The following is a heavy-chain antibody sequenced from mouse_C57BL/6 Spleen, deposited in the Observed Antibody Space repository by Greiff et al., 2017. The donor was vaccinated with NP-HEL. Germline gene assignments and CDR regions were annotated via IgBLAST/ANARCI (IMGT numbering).Heavy chain of an antibody. CDR2: ISSGGSYT. CDR1: GFTFSSYG. CDR3: ARHAYGGSYEYFDV. V-gene: IGHV5-6*01. Sequence: EVQGVESGGDLVKPGGSLKLSCAASGFTFSSYGMSWVRQTPDKRLEWVATISSGGSYTYYPDSVKGRFTISRDNAKNTLYLQMSSLTSEDTAMYYCARHAYGGSYEYFDVWGTGTTVTVSS. J-gene: IGHJ1*03. D-gene: IGHD1-1*01.